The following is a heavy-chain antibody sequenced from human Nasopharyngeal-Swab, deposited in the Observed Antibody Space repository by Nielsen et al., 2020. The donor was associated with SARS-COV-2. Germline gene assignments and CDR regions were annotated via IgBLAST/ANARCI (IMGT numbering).Heavy chain of an antibody. CDR3: AKGSGYYDSSGYRRGYWYFDL. Sequence: GESLKISCAASGFTFSSYGMHWVRQAPGKGLEWVSAISGSGGSTYYADSVKGRFSISRDNSKNTLYLQMNSLRAEDTAVYYCAKGSGYYDSSGYRRGYWYFDLWGRGTLVTVSS. CDR2: ISGSGGST. J-gene: IGHJ2*01. D-gene: IGHD3-22*01. V-gene: IGHV3-23*01. CDR1: GFTFSSYG.